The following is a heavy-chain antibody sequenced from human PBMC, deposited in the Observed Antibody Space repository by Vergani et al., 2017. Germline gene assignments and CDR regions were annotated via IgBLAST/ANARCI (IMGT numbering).Heavy chain of an antibody. CDR2: INHSGST. V-gene: IGHV4-34*01. CDR1: GGSFSGYY. J-gene: IGHJ5*02. CDR3: ARGNWFDP. Sequence: QVQLQQWGAGLLKPSETLSLTCAVYGGSFSGYYWSWIRQPPGKGLEWIGEINHSGSTNYNPSLKSRVTISVDTSKNQFSLNLSSVTAADTAVYYCARGNWFDPWGQGTLVTVSS.